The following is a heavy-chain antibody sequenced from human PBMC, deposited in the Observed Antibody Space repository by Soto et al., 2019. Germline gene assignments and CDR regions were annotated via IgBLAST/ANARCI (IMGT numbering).Heavy chain of an antibody. CDR3: AAGDYSGSGTYYNGWFDS. Sequence: SETLSLTCTVSGGSVSSSIYYWGWIRQPPRKGLEWIGSIYYSGSTYYNPSLKSRVTISLDTSKNQFSLRLNSVTAADAAVYYCAAGDYSGSGTYYNGWFDSWGQGTLVTVSS. V-gene: IGHV4-39*01. D-gene: IGHD3-10*01. CDR1: GGSVSSSIYY. J-gene: IGHJ5*01. CDR2: IYYSGST.